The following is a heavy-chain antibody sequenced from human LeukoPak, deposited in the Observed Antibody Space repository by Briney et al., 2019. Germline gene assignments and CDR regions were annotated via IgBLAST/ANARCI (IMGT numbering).Heavy chain of an antibody. Sequence: PSETLSLTCTVSGGSISSYYWSWIRQPPGKGLEWIGYIYYSGSTNYNPSLESRVTMSVDTSKNQFSLKLSSVTAADTAVYYCARDIGVMDVWGQGTTVTVSS. J-gene: IGHJ6*02. CDR3: ARDIGVMDV. CDR1: GGSISSYY. V-gene: IGHV4-59*12. CDR2: IYYSGST.